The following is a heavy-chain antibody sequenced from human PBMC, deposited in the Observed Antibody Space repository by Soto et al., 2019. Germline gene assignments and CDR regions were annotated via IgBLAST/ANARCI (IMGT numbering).Heavy chain of an antibody. CDR2: ISYDGSSK. CDR1: GFTFSSYA. V-gene: IGHV3-30-3*01. CDR3: GRCTSTSCHLGSDY. J-gene: IGHJ4*02. D-gene: IGHD2-2*01. Sequence: GGSLRRSCAASGFTFSSYAMNWVRQAPGKGLEWVALISYDGSSKYYADSVKGRFTISRDGSKNTLFLQMDSLGAADTAVYYCGRCTSTSCHLGSDYWGQGTLVTVSS.